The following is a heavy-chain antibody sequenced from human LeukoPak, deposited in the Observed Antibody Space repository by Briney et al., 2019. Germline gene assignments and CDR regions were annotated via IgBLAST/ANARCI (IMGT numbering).Heavy chain of an antibody. CDR3: ARVQQYDKFDY. J-gene: IGHJ4*02. CDR1: EFSVGSNY. V-gene: IGHV3-20*04. CDR2: ISWNGRNT. Sequence: RTGGSLRLSCAASEFSVGSNYMTWVRQAPGKGLEWVSGISWNGRNTAYAESLKGRFTISRDNAKNSLYLQMNSLRAEDTAFYYCARVQQYDKFDYWGQGTLVTVSS. D-gene: IGHD3-22*01.